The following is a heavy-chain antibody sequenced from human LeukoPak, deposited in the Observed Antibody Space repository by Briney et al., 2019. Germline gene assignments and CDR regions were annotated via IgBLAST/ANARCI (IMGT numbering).Heavy chain of an antibody. CDR3: ARGLYGYCSGGSCYSDDY. V-gene: IGHV4-34*01. J-gene: IGHJ4*02. CDR2: INHSGST. D-gene: IGHD2-15*01. CDR1: GGSFSGYY. Sequence: SETLSLTCAVYGGSFSGYYWSWIRQPPGKGLEWIGEINHSGSTNYNPSLKSRVTISVDTSKNQFSLKLSSMTAADTAVYYCARGLYGYCSGGSCYSDDYWGQGTLVTVSS.